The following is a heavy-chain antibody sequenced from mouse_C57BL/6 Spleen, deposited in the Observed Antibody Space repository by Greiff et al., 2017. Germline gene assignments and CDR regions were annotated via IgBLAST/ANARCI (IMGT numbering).Heavy chain of an antibody. CDR3: ARGARGYFDV. V-gene: IGHV5-17*01. CDR2: ISSGSSTI. CDR1: GFTFSDYG. Sequence: EVMLVESGGGLVKPGGSLKLSCAASGFTFSDYGMHWVRQAPEKGLEWVAYISSGSSTISYADTVKGRFTISRDNAKNTLFLQLTSLRSENTAMYYCARGARGYFDVWGTGTTVTVSS. D-gene: IGHD3-1*01. J-gene: IGHJ1*03.